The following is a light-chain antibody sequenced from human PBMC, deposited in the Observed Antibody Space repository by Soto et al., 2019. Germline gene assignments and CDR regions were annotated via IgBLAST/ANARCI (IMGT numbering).Light chain of an antibody. CDR3: HHRQRLPRT. V-gene: IGKV3-11*01. J-gene: IGKJ1*01. CDR2: QTS. Sequence: EIVLTQSPATLSSFPGDRVTLSCRASGYINTRLAWYQYRPGQAPRLLIYQTSLRAPGIPARFSASGFGTDFTLTTSVVLPEDIPLYYCHHRQRLPRTFGKGTTVDIK. CDR1: GYINTR.